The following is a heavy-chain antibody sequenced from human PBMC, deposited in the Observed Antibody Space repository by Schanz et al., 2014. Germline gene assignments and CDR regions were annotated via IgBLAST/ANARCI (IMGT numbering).Heavy chain of an antibody. J-gene: IGHJ4*02. CDR1: GYTFTSHG. CDR3: WASGSSNWCVFDY. D-gene: IGHD6-13*01. CDR2: ISAYNGNT. V-gene: IGHV1-18*01. Sequence: QVQLVQSGAEAKKPGASAKVSCKASGYTFTSHGISWVRQAPGQELEWMGWISAYNGNTNYAQKPQSRGTITTKACTNTAYKELRSSRTDDAAVYYCWASGSSNWCVFDYWGQGTLVTVSS.